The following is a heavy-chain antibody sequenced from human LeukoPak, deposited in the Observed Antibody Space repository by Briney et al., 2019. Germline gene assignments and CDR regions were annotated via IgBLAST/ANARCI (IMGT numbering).Heavy chain of an antibody. CDR2: TTGSGGTT. CDR1: GFTFRSYA. Sequence: GRSLRLSCAASGFTFRSYAMSWVRQAPGKGLDWVSTTTGSGGTTYYADSADSVKGRLTISRDNSKNTLYLQMNSLTAEDTAVYYCAKLRGYTAYDSDYFDYWGQGTLVTVSS. D-gene: IGHD5-12*01. CDR3: AKLRGYTAYDSDYFDY. J-gene: IGHJ4*02. V-gene: IGHV3-23*01.